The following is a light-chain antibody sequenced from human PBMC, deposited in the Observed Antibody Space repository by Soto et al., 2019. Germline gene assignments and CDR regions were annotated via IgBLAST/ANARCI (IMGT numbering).Light chain of an antibody. CDR1: QSISSY. CDR2: DAS. Sequence: DIQMTHSPSSLSASVLYIVTITFRASQSISSYLNWYQQKPGKAPKLLIYDASSLESGVPSRFSGSGSGTEFTLTISSLQPDDIATYYCQKHSSFSWKFGQGTKVDIK. V-gene: IGKV1-5*01. CDR3: QKHSSFSWK. J-gene: IGKJ1*01.